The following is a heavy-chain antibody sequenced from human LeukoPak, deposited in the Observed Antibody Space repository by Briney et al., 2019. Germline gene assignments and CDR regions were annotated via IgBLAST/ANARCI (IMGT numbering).Heavy chain of an antibody. J-gene: IGHJ4*02. V-gene: IGHV3-23*01. CDR2: ISGSGGST. CDR1: GFTFSSHD. D-gene: IGHD5-24*01. Sequence: GGSLRLSCAASGFTFSSHDMTWVRQAPGKGLEWVSTISGSGGSTYYADSVKGRFTISRDNSKNTVFLQMNSLRAEDTAVYYCAKDPLHSDGYTGDCWGQGTLVTVSS. CDR3: AKDPLHSDGYTGDC.